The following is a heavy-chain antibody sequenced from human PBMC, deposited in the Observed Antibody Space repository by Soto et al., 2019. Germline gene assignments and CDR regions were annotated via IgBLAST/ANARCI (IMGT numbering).Heavy chain of an antibody. CDR3: ARVSGYSSSWYYFDY. CDR1: GYSISSGYC. D-gene: IGHD6-13*01. J-gene: IGHJ4*02. CDR2: IYHSGST. V-gene: IGHV4-38-2*01. Sequence: PSETLSLTCAVSGYSISSGYCWGWIRQPPGKGLEWIGSIYHSGSTYYNPSLKSRVTISVDTSKNQFSLKLSSVTAADTAVYYCARVSGYSSSWYYFDYWGQGTLVTVSS.